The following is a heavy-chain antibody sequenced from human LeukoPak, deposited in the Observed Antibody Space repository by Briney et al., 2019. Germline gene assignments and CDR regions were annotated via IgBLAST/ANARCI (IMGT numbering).Heavy chain of an antibody. CDR2: IYYSGST. CDR1: GGSISSGGYY. CDR3: ARDGQQLGTFDY. V-gene: IGHV4-39*07. Sequence: PSETLSLTCAVSGGSISSGGYYWGWIRQPPGKGLEWIGSIYYSGSTYYNPSLKSRVTISVDTSKNQFSLKLSSVTAADTAVYYCARDGQQLGTFDYWGQGTLVTVSS. J-gene: IGHJ4*02. D-gene: IGHD6-13*01.